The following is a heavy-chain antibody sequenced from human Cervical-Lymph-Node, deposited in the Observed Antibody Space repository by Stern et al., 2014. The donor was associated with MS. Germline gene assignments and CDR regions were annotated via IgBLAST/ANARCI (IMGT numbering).Heavy chain of an antibody. Sequence: VQLVESGAEVNTPGASVKLSCKACGYTFTSYYIHWVRQAPGKGLEWMGIINPNGGSSSYAQKFQGRITMTRDTSTSTIYMEVSSLRSEDTAVYYCAREVAGHRLGMMDVWGQGTSVTVSS. V-gene: IGHV1-46*01. CDR1: GYTFTSYY. CDR2: INPNGGSS. D-gene: IGHD6-19*01. CDR3: AREVAGHRLGMMDV. J-gene: IGHJ6*02.